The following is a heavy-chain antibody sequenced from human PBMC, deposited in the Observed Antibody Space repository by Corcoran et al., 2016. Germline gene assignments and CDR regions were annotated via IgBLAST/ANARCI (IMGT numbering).Heavy chain of an antibody. D-gene: IGHD2-2*01. J-gene: IGHJ4*02. V-gene: IGHV4-34*01. CDR1: GGSFSGYY. CDR2: INHSGST. Sequence: QVQLQQWGAGLLKPSETLSLTCAVYGGSFSGYYWSWIRQPPGKGLEWIGEINHSGSTNYNPSLKSRVTISVDTSKNQFSLKLSSVTAADSAVYYCARGVGRSPVSRGTYYFDYWGQVTLVTVSS. CDR3: ARGVGRSPVSRGTYYFDY.